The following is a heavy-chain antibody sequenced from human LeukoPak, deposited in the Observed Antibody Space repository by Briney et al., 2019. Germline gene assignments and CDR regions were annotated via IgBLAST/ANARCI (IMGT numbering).Heavy chain of an antibody. V-gene: IGHV1-69*13. CDR2: IIPIFGTA. Sequence: AASVKVSCKASGGTFSSYAISWVRQAPGQGLEWMGGIIPIFGTANYAQKFQGRVTITADESTSTAYMELSSLRSEDTAVYYCAGDSPKVYCSSTSCPWVYWGQGTLVTVSS. CDR3: AGDSPKVYCSSTSCPWVY. J-gene: IGHJ4*02. CDR1: GGTFSSYA. D-gene: IGHD2-2*01.